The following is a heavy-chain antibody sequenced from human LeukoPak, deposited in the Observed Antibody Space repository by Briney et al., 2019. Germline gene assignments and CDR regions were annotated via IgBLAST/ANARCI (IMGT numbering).Heavy chain of an antibody. Sequence: GGSLRLSCAASGFTFSDYYMSWIRQSPGKGLEWVSYISSSGSSIYYADSVKGRFTTSRDNAKNSLYLQMNSLRAEDTAVYYCAREWEYFFDSSGYYPLDYWGQGTLVTVSS. CDR3: AREWEYFFDSSGYYPLDY. CDR2: ISSSGSSI. D-gene: IGHD3-22*01. V-gene: IGHV3-11*01. CDR1: GFTFSDYY. J-gene: IGHJ4*02.